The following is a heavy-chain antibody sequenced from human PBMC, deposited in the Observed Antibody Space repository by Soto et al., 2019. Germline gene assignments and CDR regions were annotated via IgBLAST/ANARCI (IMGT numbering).Heavy chain of an antibody. CDR3: ARDLGFSSSPLDY. Sequence: QVQLVQSGAEVKKPGASVKVSCKASGYTFESFGYSWMRQAPGQGLEWVGWIRVYNGNTKYGEQFQGRVTLTTDTSTSTAYMELRSLTSDDTAVYFCARDLGFSSSPLDYWGQGTLVTVSP. CDR2: IRVYNGNT. D-gene: IGHD6-6*01. CDR1: GYTFESFG. J-gene: IGHJ4*02. V-gene: IGHV1-18*01.